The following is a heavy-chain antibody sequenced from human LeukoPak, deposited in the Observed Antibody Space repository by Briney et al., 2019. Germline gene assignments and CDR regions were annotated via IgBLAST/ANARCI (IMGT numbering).Heavy chain of an antibody. J-gene: IGHJ4*02. CDR1: GFTFSSYD. D-gene: IGHD5-18*01. Sequence: GGSLRLSCAASGFTFSSYDMHWVRQATGKGLEWVSVIGTSGDTYYAGSVKGRFTISRENAKNSLYLQMNSLRAEDTAVYYCARVSGYPRPWDYWGQGTLVTVSS. V-gene: IGHV3-13*04. CDR2: IGTSGDT. CDR3: ARVSGYPRPWDY.